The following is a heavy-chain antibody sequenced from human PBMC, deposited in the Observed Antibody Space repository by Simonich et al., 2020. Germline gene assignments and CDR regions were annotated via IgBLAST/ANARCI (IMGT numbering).Heavy chain of an antibody. CDR3: ARDQGGRAAAATDY. CDR2: ISADNGKT. V-gene: IGHV1-18*01. Sequence: QVQLVQSGAEVKKPGASVKVSCKASGYTFTSYGISWVRQAPGQGLEWMDWISADNGKTNYAQKLQGRVTMTTDTSTSTAYMGLRSLRSDDTAVYYCARDQGGRAAAATDYWGQGTLVTVSS. D-gene: IGHD6-13*01. J-gene: IGHJ4*02. CDR1: GYTFTSYG.